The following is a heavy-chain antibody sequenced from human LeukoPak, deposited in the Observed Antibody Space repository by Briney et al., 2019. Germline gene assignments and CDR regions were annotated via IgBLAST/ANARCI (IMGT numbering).Heavy chain of an antibody. J-gene: IGHJ5*02. CDR3: ARGTNPYSSSSGGFDP. D-gene: IGHD6-6*01. Sequence: GASVKVSCKASGGTFSSYAISWVRQAPGQGLEWMGGIIPIFGTANYAQKFQGRVTITTDESTSTAYMELSSLRSEDTAVYYCARGTNPYSSSSGGFDPWGQGTLVTVSS. CDR1: GGTFSSYA. V-gene: IGHV1-69*05. CDR2: IIPIFGTA.